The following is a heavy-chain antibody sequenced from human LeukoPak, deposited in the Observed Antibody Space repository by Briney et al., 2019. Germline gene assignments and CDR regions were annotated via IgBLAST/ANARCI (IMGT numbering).Heavy chain of an antibody. Sequence: ASVKVSCKVSGYTLTELSMHWVRQAPGKGLEWMGGFDPEDGETIYAQKFQGRVTMTEDTSTDTAYMELSSLRSEDTAVYYCAIVGDSSGYLGYFDYWGQGTLVTVSS. J-gene: IGHJ4*02. V-gene: IGHV1-24*01. CDR1: GYTLTELS. CDR3: AIVGDSSGYLGYFDY. D-gene: IGHD3-22*01. CDR2: FDPEDGET.